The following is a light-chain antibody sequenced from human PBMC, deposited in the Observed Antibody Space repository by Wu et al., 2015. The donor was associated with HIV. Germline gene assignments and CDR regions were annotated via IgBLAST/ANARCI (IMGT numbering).Light chain of an antibody. CDR1: QDINRW. V-gene: IGKV1-12*01. J-gene: IGKJ2*01. Sequence: DIQMTQSPSSVSASVGDRVTLTCRASQDINRWLAWYQQRPGEAPKLLIYSTSTLQSGVPSRFRGSGSGTDFTLTISSLQPEDSATYYCQQANRFPVTFGQGTKLEIK. CDR3: QQANRFPVT. CDR2: STS.